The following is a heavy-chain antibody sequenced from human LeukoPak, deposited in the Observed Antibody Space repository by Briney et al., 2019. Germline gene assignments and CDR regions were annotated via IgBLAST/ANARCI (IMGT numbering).Heavy chain of an antibody. V-gene: IGHV4-34*01. D-gene: IGHD6-13*01. J-gene: IGHJ6*03. CDR2: VNHSGST. CDR3: ARVAAAGYYYYYYHMDV. Sequence: SETLSLTCAVYGGSFSGYSWSWIRQPPGKGLEWIGEVNHSGSTNYNPSLKSRVTISVDTSKNQFSLKLTSVTAADTAVYYCARVAAAGYYYYYYHMDVWGKGTTVTISS. CDR1: GGSFSGYS.